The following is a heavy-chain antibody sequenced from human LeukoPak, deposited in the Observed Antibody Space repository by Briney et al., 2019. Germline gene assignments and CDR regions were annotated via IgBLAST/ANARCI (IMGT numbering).Heavy chain of an antibody. D-gene: IGHD2-21*02. CDR1: GGTFSSYA. V-gene: IGHV1-69*05. CDR3: ARDVTSIVVVTANYGDQIGDAFDI. CDR2: IILIFGTA. J-gene: IGHJ3*02. Sequence: SVKVSCKASGGTFSSYAISWVRQAPGQGVGWMEGIILIFGTANYAQKFQGRVTITTDEPTSTAYMELSSLRTEATAVYYCARDVTSIVVVTANYGDQIGDAFDIWGQGTMVTVSS.